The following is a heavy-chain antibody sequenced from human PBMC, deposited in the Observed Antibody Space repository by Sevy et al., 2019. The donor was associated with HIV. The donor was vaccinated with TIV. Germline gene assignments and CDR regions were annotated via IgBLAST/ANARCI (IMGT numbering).Heavy chain of an antibody. D-gene: IGHD3-3*01. Sequence: GGSLRLSCAASGFTVSSNYMSWVRQAPGKGLEWMSVIYSDGNTYYADSVKGRFTISRDNAKNSLYLQMNSLRAEDTAVYYCAREASRITIFGVVTKGYYYYYGMDVWGQGTTVTVSS. CDR1: GFTVSSNY. CDR3: AREASRITIFGVVTKGYYYYYGMDV. CDR2: IYSDGNT. V-gene: IGHV3-53*01. J-gene: IGHJ6*02.